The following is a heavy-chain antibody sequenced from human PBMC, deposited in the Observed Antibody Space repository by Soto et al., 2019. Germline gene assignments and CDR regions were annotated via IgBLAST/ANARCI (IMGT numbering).Heavy chain of an antibody. V-gene: IGHV2-5*02. Sequence: QITLKESGPTLVKPTQTLTLTCTFSWFSLSTSGVGVGWIRQPPGKALEWLALIYWDDDKRYSPSLKSRLTITKDTSKPQVVLTMTNMDPVDTATYYCAHSLIPNWGSRGAFDYWGQGTLVTVSS. D-gene: IGHD7-27*01. CDR1: WFSLSTSGVG. CDR3: AHSLIPNWGSRGAFDY. CDR2: IYWDDDK. J-gene: IGHJ4*02.